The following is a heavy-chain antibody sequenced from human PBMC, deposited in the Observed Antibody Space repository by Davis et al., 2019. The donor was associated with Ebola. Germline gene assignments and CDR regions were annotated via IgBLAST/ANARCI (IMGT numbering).Heavy chain of an antibody. Sequence: GESLKISCAASGFTFSSYSMNWVRQAPGKGLEWVSSISSSSSYIYYADSVKGRFTISRDNAKNSLYLQMNSLGAEDTAVYYCAARYGDYAPIDYWGQGTLVTVSS. CDR1: GFTFSSYS. CDR3: AARYGDYAPIDY. D-gene: IGHD4-17*01. V-gene: IGHV3-21*01. J-gene: IGHJ4*02. CDR2: ISSSSSYI.